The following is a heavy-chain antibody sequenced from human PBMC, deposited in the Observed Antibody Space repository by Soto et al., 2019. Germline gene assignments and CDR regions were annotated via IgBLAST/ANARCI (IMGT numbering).Heavy chain of an antibody. V-gene: IGHV4-39*02. J-gene: IGHJ6*03. CDR3: ARDGCSSTSCYATGYMDV. CDR1: GGSISSSSSY. Sequence: SETLSLTCTVSGGSISSSSSYWGWIRQPPGKGLEWIGYIYYSGSTNYNPSLKSRVTISVDTSKNQFSLKLNSVTAADTAVYYCARDGCSSTSCYATGYMDVWGKGTTVTV. D-gene: IGHD2-2*01. CDR2: IYYSGST.